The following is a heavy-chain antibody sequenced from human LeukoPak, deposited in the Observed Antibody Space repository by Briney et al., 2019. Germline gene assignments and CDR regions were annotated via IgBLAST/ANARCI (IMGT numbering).Heavy chain of an antibody. Sequence: PSETLSLTCTVSGGSISSYYWSWIRQPPGKGLEWIGDIYYSGSTNYNPSLKNRVTISVDTSKNQFSLKLSSVTAADTAVYYCARGYDSGSRPFDYWGQGTLVTVSS. CDR2: IYYSGST. J-gene: IGHJ4*02. D-gene: IGHD3-10*01. CDR3: ARGYDSGSRPFDY. V-gene: IGHV4-59*01. CDR1: GGSISSYY.